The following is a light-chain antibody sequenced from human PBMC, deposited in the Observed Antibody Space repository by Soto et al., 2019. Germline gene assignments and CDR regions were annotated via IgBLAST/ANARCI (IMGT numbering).Light chain of an antibody. Sequence: QSALTQPASVSGSPGQSITISCTGTSSDVGSYNLVSWYQQHPGKAPKLMIYEGSKRPSGVSNRFSGSKSGNTASLTISGLQAEDEADYYCCSYAGSSTPRCLFGTGTKLTVL. CDR3: CSYAGSSTPRCL. CDR2: EGS. J-gene: IGLJ1*01. CDR1: SSDVGSYNL. V-gene: IGLV2-23*01.